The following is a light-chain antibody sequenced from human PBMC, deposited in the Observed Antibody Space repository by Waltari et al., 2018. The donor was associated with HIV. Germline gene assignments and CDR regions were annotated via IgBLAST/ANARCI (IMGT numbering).Light chain of an antibody. Sequence: QSALTQPPSTSGTPGQRVTMSCSGSSSNVGRDNVYWYQQIPGTAPKLLIYNDYPRPSGVPYRFSGSKSGTSASLAISGLRSEDEADYYCAAWDNILSGYVFGTGTKVTVL. V-gene: IGLV1-47*01. CDR2: NDY. J-gene: IGLJ1*01. CDR1: SSNVGRDN. CDR3: AAWDNILSGYV.